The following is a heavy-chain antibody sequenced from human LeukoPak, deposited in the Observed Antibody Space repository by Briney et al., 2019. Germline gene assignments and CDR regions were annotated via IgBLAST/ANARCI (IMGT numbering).Heavy chain of an antibody. Sequence: GSLRLSCAASGFTFSSYTMNWVRQAPGKGLEWVSSITSSSSYIYYADSVKGRFTISRDNAKNSLYLQMNSLRAEDTAVYYCARHVVAVGFDYWGQGTLVTVSS. CDR3: ARHVVAVGFDY. V-gene: IGHV3-21*01. J-gene: IGHJ4*02. CDR1: GFTFSSYT. CDR2: ITSSSSYI. D-gene: IGHD3-22*01.